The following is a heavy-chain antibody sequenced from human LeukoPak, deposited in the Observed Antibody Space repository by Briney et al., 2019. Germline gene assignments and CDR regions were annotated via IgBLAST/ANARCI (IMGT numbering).Heavy chain of an antibody. Sequence: SETLSLTCTASGGSISSYYWSWIRQPAGKGLKWIGRIYTSGSTNYNPSLKSRVTISVDKSKNQFSLKLSSVTAADTAVYYCARDEYSSSWDYYYYYMDVWGKGTTVTVSS. V-gene: IGHV4-4*07. D-gene: IGHD6-13*01. CDR3: ARDEYSSSWDYYYYYMDV. CDR2: IYTSGST. CDR1: GGSISSYY. J-gene: IGHJ6*03.